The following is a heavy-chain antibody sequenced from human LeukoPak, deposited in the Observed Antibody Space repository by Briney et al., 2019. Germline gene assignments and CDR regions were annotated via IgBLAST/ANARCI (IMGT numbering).Heavy chain of an antibody. Sequence: GGSLRLSCAPSGFTFSSYGMHWVRQAPGKGLEWVAFIRYDGSNKYYADSVKGRFTISRDNSKNPLYLQMNSLRAEDTAVYYCAKDHRGRSITIFGVVTGNWFDPWGQGTLVTVSS. CDR2: IRYDGSNK. CDR1: GFTFSSYG. CDR3: AKDHRGRSITIFGVVTGNWFDP. V-gene: IGHV3-30*02. J-gene: IGHJ5*02. D-gene: IGHD3-3*01.